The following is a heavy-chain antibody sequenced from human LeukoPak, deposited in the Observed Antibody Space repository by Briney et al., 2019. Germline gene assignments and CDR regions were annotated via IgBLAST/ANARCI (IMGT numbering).Heavy chain of an antibody. CDR2: INPNSGGT. J-gene: IGHJ4*02. Sequence: GASVKVSCKASGYTFTGYYMHWVRQAPGQGLEWMGWINPNSGGTNYAQKFQGRVTMTRDTSISTAYMELSRLRSDDTAVYYCALSGSYSDVASVDYWGQGTLVTVSS. V-gene: IGHV1-2*02. D-gene: IGHD1-26*01. CDR3: ALSGSYSDVASVDY. CDR1: GYTFTGYY.